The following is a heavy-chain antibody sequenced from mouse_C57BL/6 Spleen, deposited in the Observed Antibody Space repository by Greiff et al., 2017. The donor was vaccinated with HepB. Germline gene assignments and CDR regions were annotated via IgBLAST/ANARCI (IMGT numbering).Heavy chain of an antibody. Sequence: QVQLQQSGAELARPGASVKLSCKASGYTFTSYGISWVKQRTGQGLEWIGEIYPRSGNTYYNEKFKGKATLTADKSSSTAYMERRSLTAEDSAVYFCARGGYSNPYAMDYWGQGTSVTVSS. CDR1: GYTFTSYG. CDR3: ARGGYSNPYAMDY. V-gene: IGHV1-81*01. D-gene: IGHD2-5*01. CDR2: IYPRSGNT. J-gene: IGHJ4*01.